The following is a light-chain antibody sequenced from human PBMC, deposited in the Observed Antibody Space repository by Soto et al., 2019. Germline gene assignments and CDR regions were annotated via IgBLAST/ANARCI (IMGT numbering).Light chain of an antibody. CDR3: CSYVGGYSYV. J-gene: IGLJ1*01. CDR2: DVS. Sequence: QSALTQPRAVSGSPGQSVTVSCIGTSSDVGDYNSVSWYQQHPGKAPKLMIYDVSKWPSGVPDRFSGSKSGNTASLTISGLQAEDEADYYCCSYVGGYSYVFGIGTRSPS. CDR1: SSDVGDYNS. V-gene: IGLV2-11*01.